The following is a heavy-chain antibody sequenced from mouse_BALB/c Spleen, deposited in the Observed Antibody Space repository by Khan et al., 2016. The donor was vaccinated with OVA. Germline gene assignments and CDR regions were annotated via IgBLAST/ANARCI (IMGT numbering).Heavy chain of an antibody. D-gene: IGHD1-1*01. CDR3: ARGHYGSSYY. J-gene: IGHJ2*01. V-gene: IGHV9-2-1*01. CDR2: INTETGEP. Sequence: QIQLVQSGPELKKPGETVKISCKASGYTFTDYSMHWVKQAPGKGLKWMGWINTETGEPTYADDFKGRFAFSLATSASTAYLQINNLKNEDTATYFWARGHYGSSYYWGQGTTLTVSS. CDR1: GYTFTDYS.